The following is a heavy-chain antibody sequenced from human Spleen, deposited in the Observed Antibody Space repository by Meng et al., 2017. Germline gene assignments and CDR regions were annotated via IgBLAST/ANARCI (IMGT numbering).Heavy chain of an antibody. Sequence: GESLKISCTASGFTFGDYAMSWVRQAPGKGLEWVSLIYSGGSTYYADSVKGRFTISRDNSENTLYLQMNSLRAEDTAVYYCARDSSGYNYFDYWGQGTLVTVSS. CDR3: ARDSSGYNYFDY. V-gene: IGHV3-66*02. CDR2: IYSGGST. D-gene: IGHD3-22*01. J-gene: IGHJ4*02. CDR1: GFTFGDYA.